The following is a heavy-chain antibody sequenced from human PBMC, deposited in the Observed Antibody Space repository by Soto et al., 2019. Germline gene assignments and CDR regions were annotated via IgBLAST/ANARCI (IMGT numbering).Heavy chain of an antibody. V-gene: IGHV4-34*01. J-gene: IGHJ4*02. CDR3: ARGQYYYGSGSYYRFDY. D-gene: IGHD3-10*01. CDR2: INHSGST. Sequence: PSETLSLTCAVYGGSFSGYYWSWIRQPPGKGLEWIGEINHSGSTNYNPSLKSRVTISVDTSKNQFSLKLSSVTAADTAVYYCARGQYYYGSGSYYRFDYWGQGTLVT. CDR1: GGSFSGYY.